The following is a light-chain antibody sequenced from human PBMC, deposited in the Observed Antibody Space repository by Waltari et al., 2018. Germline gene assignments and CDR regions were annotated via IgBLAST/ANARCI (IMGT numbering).Light chain of an antibody. CDR1: SGSVSSTSF. CDR3: LVYMGSGIWV. CDR2: KAN. Sequence: QTVVTQEPSLSVSPGGTVPLTCALSSGSVSSTSFVSWYQQSPGQTPRTLVYKANIRSSGVPDRFSGSIFGNKAALIITGAQADDESDYFCLVYMGSGIWVFGGGTKLTVL. J-gene: IGLJ3*02. V-gene: IGLV8-61*01.